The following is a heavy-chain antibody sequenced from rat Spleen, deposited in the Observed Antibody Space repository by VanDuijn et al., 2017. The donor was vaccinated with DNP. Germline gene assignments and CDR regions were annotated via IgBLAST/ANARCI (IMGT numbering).Heavy chain of an antibody. Sequence: VQLKESGPGLVQPSQTLSLTCTVSGFTFNNYWMTWIRQAPGKGLEWVASISSTGGSTYYPDSVKGRFTISRDNAKSTLYLQMNSLRSEDTATYYCRTGSDYWGQGVMVTVSS. CDR1: GFTFNNYW. D-gene: IGHD5-1*01. J-gene: IGHJ2*01. CDR3: RTGSDY. V-gene: IGHV5-31*01. CDR2: ISSTGGST.